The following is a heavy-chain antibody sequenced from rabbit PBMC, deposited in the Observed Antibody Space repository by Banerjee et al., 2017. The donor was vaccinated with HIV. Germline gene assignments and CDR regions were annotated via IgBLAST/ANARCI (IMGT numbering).Heavy chain of an antibody. J-gene: IGHJ6*01. V-gene: IGHV1S45*01. CDR3: ARYYIYPAGL. D-gene: IGHD6-1*01. CDR1: GLDFSSSYW. CDR2: IYTGSSGFT. Sequence: QEQLVEYGGDLVQPEGSLTLTCTASGLDFSSSYWICWVRQAPGKGLEWIACIYTGSSGFTYYASWAKGRFTISKTSSTTVTLQMTSLTAADTATYFCARYYIYPAGLWGPGTLVTVS.